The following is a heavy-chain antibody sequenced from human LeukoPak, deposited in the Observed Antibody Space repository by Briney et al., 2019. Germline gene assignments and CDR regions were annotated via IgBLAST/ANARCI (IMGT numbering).Heavy chain of an antibody. Sequence: GGSLRLSCAASGFTFSSYAMSWVRQAPGKGLEWVSAISGSGGSTYYADSVKGRFTISRDNSKNTLYLQMNSLRAEDTAVYYCAKDYVWGSFSYYYYYMDVWGKGTTVTVSS. CDR2: ISGSGGST. CDR3: AKDYVWGSFSYYYYYMDV. CDR1: GFTFSSYA. V-gene: IGHV3-23*01. D-gene: IGHD3-16*01. J-gene: IGHJ6*03.